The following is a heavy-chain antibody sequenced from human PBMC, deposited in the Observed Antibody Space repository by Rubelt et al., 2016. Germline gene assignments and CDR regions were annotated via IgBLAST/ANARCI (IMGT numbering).Heavy chain of an antibody. Sequence: QVQLVQSGAEVKKPGASVKVSCKASGYTFTSYGISWVRQAPGQGLEWMGWISAYNGNTNYAQKLQGRVTMTTDTSTSTAYMELRSLRSDDTAVYYCARDGTYYDFWSGYYTFHVDYWGQGTLVTVSS. V-gene: IGHV1-18*01. CDR1: GYTFTSYG. J-gene: IGHJ4*02. D-gene: IGHD3-3*01. CDR2: ISAYNGNT. CDR3: ARDGTYYDFWSGYYTFHVDY.